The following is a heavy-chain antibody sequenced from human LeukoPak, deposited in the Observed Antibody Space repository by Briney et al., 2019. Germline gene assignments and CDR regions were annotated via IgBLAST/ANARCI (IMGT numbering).Heavy chain of an antibody. CDR3: ARPGGYYGSGSYLDY. Sequence: GGSLRLSCVVSGFTVSSNYMSWVRQAPGKGLEWVSVIYSGGNTYYADSVKGRFTISRDNSKNTLYLQMNSLRAEDTAVYYCARPGGYYGSGSYLDYWGQGTLVTVSS. CDR1: GFTVSSNY. D-gene: IGHD3-10*01. CDR2: IYSGGNT. J-gene: IGHJ4*02. V-gene: IGHV3-53*01.